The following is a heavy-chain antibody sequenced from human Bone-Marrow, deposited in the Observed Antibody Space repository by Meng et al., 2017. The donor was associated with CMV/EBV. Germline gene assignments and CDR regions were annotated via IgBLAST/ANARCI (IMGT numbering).Heavy chain of an antibody. J-gene: IGHJ4*02. CDR1: GYIFTSYY. CDR3: ARDLKGVGPAAPDY. V-gene: IGHV1-46*01. CDR2: IKPSDGST. Sequence: ASVKVSCKASGYIFTSYYMQWVRQAPGEGLEWMGIIKPSDGSTSYAQKFQGRVTMTRDTYTNKVDMELSSMRSEDTAVYYCARDLKGVGPAAPDYWGQGTLVTVSS. D-gene: IGHD2-2*01.